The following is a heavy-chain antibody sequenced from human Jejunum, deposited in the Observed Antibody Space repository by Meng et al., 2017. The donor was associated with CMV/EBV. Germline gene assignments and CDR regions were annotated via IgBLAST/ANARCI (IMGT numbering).Heavy chain of an antibody. D-gene: IGHD4-23*01. CDR3: AKDVGAYAGFET. J-gene: IGHJ3*01. Sequence: GFDVDDFGMHWVRGVAGKGLEWVESIGWNSGRIDYAGPVKGRFTMSRDNDKNSVYVEMNSLKPEDTALYYCAKDVGAYAGFETWGQGTMVTVSS. V-gene: IGHV3-9*01. CDR2: IGWNSGRI. CDR1: GFDVDDFG.